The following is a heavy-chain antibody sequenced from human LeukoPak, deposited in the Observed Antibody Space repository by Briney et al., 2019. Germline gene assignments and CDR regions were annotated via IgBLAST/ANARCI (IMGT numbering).Heavy chain of an antibody. Sequence: GGSLRLSCAASGFTFSSYELNWLRPNPGQGLERIFYPSSIGSNIYYAASVTRRLTISNHYHQTSLYLRMNSLRAEDTAVYYCSRVCCYGGNFIDYWGQGTLVTVSS. CDR1: GFTFSSYE. J-gene: IGHJ4*02. CDR2: PSSIGSNI. CDR3: SRVCCYGGNFIDY. V-gene: IGHV3-48*03. D-gene: IGHD4-23*01.